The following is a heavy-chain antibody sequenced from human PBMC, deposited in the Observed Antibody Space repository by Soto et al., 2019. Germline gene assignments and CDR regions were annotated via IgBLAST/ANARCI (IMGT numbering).Heavy chain of an antibody. J-gene: IGHJ4*02. Sequence: SGGSLRLSCAASGFTFTRYSMNWVRQAPGRGLEWVSSISSTTNYIYYGDSMKGRFTISRDNAKNSLYLEMNSLRAEDTAVYYCARESEDLTSNFDYWGQGTLVTVSS. CDR1: GFTFTRYS. CDR2: ISSTTNYI. V-gene: IGHV3-21*06. CDR3: ARESEDLTSNFDY.